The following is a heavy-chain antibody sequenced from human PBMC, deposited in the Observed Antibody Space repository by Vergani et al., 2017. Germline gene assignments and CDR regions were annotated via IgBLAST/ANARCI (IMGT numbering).Heavy chain of an antibody. Sequence: EVQLLQSGAEVKKPGATVKISCKVSGYTFSDTYMHWVQQAPGKGLEWVGLIDPDDGKTIYAEKFQGRVTITADTSRDTAYMELSSLRSEDTAVYYCTKTHGDYDIVGGDFYYGMDDWGQGTTVTVSS. V-gene: IGHV1-69-2*01. CDR3: TKTHGDYDIVGGDFYYGMDD. D-gene: IGHD2-21*01. CDR1: GYTFSDTY. CDR2: IDPDDGKT. J-gene: IGHJ6*02.